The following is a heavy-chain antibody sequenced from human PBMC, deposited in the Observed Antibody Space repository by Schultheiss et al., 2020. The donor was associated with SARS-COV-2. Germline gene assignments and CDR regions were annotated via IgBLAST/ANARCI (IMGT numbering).Heavy chain of an antibody. V-gene: IGHV4-34*01. CDR2: INHSGST. Sequence: SETLSLTCTVSGGSISSYYWSWIRQPPGKGLEWIGEINHSGSTNYNPSLKSRVTISVDTSKNQFSLKLSSVTAADTAVYYCAINLQYSSGWYYFDYWGQGTLVTVSS. J-gene: IGHJ4*02. D-gene: IGHD6-19*01. CDR3: AINLQYSSGWYYFDY. CDR1: GGSISSYY.